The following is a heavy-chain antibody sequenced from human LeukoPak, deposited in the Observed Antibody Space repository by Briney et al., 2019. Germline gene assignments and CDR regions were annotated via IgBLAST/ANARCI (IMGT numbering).Heavy chain of an antibody. V-gene: IGHV1-46*01. J-gene: IGHJ3*02. Sequence: ASVKVSCKASGYTFTSYYMHWVRQAPGQGLEWMGIINLSGGTTYYAQKFQGRVTMTRDMSTSTVYMELSSLRSGDTAVYYCARTFYDRWEINAFDIWGQGTMVTVSS. D-gene: IGHD3-22*01. CDR1: GYTFTSYY. CDR3: ARTFYDRWEINAFDI. CDR2: INLSGGTT.